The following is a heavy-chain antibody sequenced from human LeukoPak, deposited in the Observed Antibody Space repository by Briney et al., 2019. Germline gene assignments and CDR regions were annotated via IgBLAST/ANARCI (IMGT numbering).Heavy chain of an antibody. CDR3: AKGYQQLVPH. CDR2: ISYDGSNK. J-gene: IGHJ4*02. D-gene: IGHD6-13*01. V-gene: IGHV3-30*18. CDR1: GFTSSSYG. Sequence: PGGSLRLSCAASGFTSSSYGMHWVRQAPGKGLEWVAVISYDGSNKYYADSVKGRFTISRDNSKNTLYLQMNSLRAEDTAVYYCAKGYQQLVPHWGQGTLVTVSS.